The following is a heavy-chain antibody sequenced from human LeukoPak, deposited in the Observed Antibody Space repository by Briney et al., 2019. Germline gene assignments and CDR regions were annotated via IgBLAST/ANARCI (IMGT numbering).Heavy chain of an antibody. CDR1: GYTFTSYG. CDR2: ISAYNGNT. V-gene: IGHV1-18*01. CDR3: ARSILSPFYGGTLALPWYFDL. Sequence: PGASVKVSCKASGYTFTSYGISWVRQAPGQGLEWMGWISAYNGNTNYAQKLQGRVTMTTDTSTSTAYMELRSLRSDDTAVYYCARSILSPFYGGTLALPWYFDLWGRGTLVTVSS. D-gene: IGHD4-23*01. J-gene: IGHJ2*01.